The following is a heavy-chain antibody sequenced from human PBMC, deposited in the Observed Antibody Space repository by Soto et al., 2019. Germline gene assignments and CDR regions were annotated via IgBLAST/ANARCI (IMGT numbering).Heavy chain of an antibody. Sequence: QVHLVQSGAEVKKPGASVKVSCQGSGYAFTTYGITWVRQAPGQGLEWMGWISAHNGNTNYAQKIQGGVTVTRDASTSTAYMELRSLRYDDTAVYYCARGRYGDYWGQGALVTVSS. CDR3: ARGRYGDY. CDR1: GYAFTTYG. CDR2: ISAHNGNT. V-gene: IGHV1-18*01. J-gene: IGHJ4*02. D-gene: IGHD1-1*01.